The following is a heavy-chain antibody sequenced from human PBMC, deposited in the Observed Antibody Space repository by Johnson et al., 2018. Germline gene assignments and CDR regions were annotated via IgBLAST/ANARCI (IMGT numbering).Heavy chain of an antibody. Sequence: QVQLPQWGAGLLKPSETLSLTCAVYGRSFSGYYWSWIRQPPGKGLEWIGAINHSGSTNYNPSLKSRVTISVDTSKNQFYLKRGSVTAADTAVYYCARDEEEDGGGDCYANGMDVWGQGTTVTVSS. J-gene: IGHJ6*02. V-gene: IGHV4-34*01. CDR3: ARDEEEDGGGDCYANGMDV. CDR2: INHSGST. D-gene: IGHD2-21*02. CDR1: GRSFSGYY.